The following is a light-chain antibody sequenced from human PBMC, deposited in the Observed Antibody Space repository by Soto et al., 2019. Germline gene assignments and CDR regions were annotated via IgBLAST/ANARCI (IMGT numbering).Light chain of an antibody. CDR3: SSYAGTNIDVV. Sequence: QSALTQPPSASGSPGQSVTISCTGTSNDVGGYVYVSWYQQYPGKAPKLMIYEVNKRASGVPDRFSGSKSGNTASLTVSGVQAEDEADYYRSSYAGTNIDVVFRGGTKLTVL. V-gene: IGLV2-8*01. CDR2: EVN. J-gene: IGLJ2*01. CDR1: SNDVGGYVY.